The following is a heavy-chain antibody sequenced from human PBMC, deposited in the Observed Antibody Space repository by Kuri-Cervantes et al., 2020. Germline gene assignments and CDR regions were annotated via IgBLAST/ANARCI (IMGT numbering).Heavy chain of an antibody. CDR2: INAGNGNT. CDR3: ARGSWSM. Sequence: ASVKVSCKPSGYNSASYSMHWVRQAPGQRLEWMGWINAGNGNTKYSQKFQGRVTITRDTSASTAYMELSSLRSEDTAVYYCARGSWSMWGQGTLVTVSS. CDR1: GYNSASYS. V-gene: IGHV1-3*01. J-gene: IGHJ4*02. D-gene: IGHD3-10*01.